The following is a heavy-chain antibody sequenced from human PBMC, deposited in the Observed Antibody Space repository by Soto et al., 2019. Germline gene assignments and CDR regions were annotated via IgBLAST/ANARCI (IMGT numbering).Heavy chain of an antibody. V-gene: IGHV1-18*01. D-gene: IGHD1-1*01. Sequence: QVQLVQSGAEVKKPGASVKVCCKTSGFTFTNYYINWVRQAPGQGLEVMGWISAYSGNTNYAQNLQGRVTMTTDTSASTAYLELRSLRSDDTAVYFCARGDTYYVNWYFDYWGQGTLVTVSS. CDR2: ISAYSGNT. CDR3: ARGDTYYVNWYFDY. CDR1: GFTFTNYY. J-gene: IGHJ4*02.